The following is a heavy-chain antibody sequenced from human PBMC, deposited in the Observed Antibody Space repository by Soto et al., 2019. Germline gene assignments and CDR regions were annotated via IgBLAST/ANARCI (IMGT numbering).Heavy chain of an antibody. CDR2: ISSSSSYI. V-gene: IGHV3-21*01. D-gene: IGHD6-13*01. CDR1: GFTFSSYS. J-gene: IGHJ6*02. Sequence: GGSLRLSCAASGFTFSSYSMNWVRQAPGKGLEWVSSISSSSSYIYYADSVKGRFTISRDNAKNSLYLQMNSLRAEDTAVYYCARMGSHRYYYYGMDVWGQRTTVTVSS. CDR3: ARMGSHRYYYYGMDV.